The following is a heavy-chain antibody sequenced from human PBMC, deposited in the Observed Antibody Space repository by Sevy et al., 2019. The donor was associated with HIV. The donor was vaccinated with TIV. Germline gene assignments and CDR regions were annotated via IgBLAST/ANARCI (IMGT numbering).Heavy chain of an antibody. D-gene: IGHD6-13*01. Sequence: ASVKVSCKASGYTFTGYYMHWLRQAPGQGLEWLGWINPNNGDTHYAQKFQDRVTMTRDTSISTAYMELSRLTSDDTAVSYCARATIIATTDAKRQNDPWGQGTLVTVSS. CDR1: GYTFTGYY. CDR3: ARATIIATTDAKRQNDP. J-gene: IGHJ5*02. V-gene: IGHV1-2*02. CDR2: INPNNGDT.